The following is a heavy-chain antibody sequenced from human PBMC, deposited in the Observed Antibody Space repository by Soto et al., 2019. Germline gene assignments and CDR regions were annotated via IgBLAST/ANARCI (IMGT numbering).Heavy chain of an antibody. CDR3: AMTYYYGSGSYFVAFAT. J-gene: IGHJ3*02. Sequence: PGGSLKISCQGSGYSFTKYWISWVRQMPGKGLEWMERIDPSDSYTNYSPSFQGHVTISADKSISTAYLQWSSLKASDTAMYYCAMTYYYGSGSYFVAFATCGQGTMVTVSS. V-gene: IGHV5-10-1*01. CDR1: GYSFTKYW. CDR2: IDPSDSYT. D-gene: IGHD3-10*01.